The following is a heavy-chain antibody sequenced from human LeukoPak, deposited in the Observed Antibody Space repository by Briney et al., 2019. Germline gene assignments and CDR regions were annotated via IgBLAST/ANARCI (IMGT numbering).Heavy chain of an antibody. CDR1: GDSVSSGNYY. D-gene: IGHD3-22*01. V-gene: IGHV4-61*01. CDR2: MSPSGTT. CDR3: ARGQDDRSGTFDY. J-gene: IGHJ4*02. Sequence: SETLSLTCTVTGDSVSSGNYYLSWIRQPPGKGLDWITYMSPSGTTKYNPSLKSRVTTSVDTSRTQFSLRLSSVTAADTAVYYCARGQDDRSGTFDYWGQGILVTVSS.